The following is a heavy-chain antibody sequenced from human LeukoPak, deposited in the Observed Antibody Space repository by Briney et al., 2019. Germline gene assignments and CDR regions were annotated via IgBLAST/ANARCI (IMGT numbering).Heavy chain of an antibody. J-gene: IGHJ4*02. CDR1: GFIFSNYW. Sequence: GGSLRLSCSASGFIFSNYWMSWVRQAPGKGLEWVANIKQDGREKYYVDSVKGRSAVSRDNAKNSLSLQMNSLRAEDTAVYYCARDKSYGDSEDYWGQGTLVTVSS. CDR3: ARDKSYGDSEDY. V-gene: IGHV3-7*05. CDR2: IKQDGREK. D-gene: IGHD4-17*01.